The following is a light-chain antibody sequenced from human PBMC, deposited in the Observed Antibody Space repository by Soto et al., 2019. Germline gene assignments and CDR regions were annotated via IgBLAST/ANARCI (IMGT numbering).Light chain of an antibody. Sequence: DIQMTQSPSFLSASVGDKVTITCRATESVSKWLAWYQEKPGNPPRPLIYDASTLESGVPSRFSGSGSGTEFTLTTSSLQADDFAIYYCQQYNSYSWTFGQGTKVDIK. J-gene: IGKJ1*01. CDR1: ESVSKW. V-gene: IGKV1-5*01. CDR2: DAS. CDR3: QQYNSYSWT.